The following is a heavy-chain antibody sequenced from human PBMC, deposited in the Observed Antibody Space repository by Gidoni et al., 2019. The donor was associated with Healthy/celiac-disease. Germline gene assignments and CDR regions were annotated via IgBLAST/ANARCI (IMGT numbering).Heavy chain of an antibody. J-gene: IGHJ4*02. V-gene: IGHV4-34*01. Sequence: QVQLQQWGAGLLQPSETLSLTCAVYGGSFSGYYWSWIRQPPGKGLEWIGEINHSGSTNYNPSLKSRVTISVDTSKNQFSLKLSSVTAADTAVYYCARGRITMVRGVIITSRFDYWGQGTLVTVSS. CDR1: GGSFSGYY. CDR2: INHSGST. D-gene: IGHD3-10*01. CDR3: ARGRITMVRGVIITSRFDY.